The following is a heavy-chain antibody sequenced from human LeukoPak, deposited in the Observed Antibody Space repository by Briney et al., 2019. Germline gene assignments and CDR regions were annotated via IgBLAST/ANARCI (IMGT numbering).Heavy chain of an antibody. CDR1: GFTFSSYS. J-gene: IGHJ4*02. CDR2: ISSSSSYI. D-gene: IGHD1-26*01. V-gene: IGHV3-21*01. Sequence: PGGSLRLSCAASGFTFSSYSMNWVRQAPGKGLEWVSSISSSSSYIYYADSVKGRFTISRDNAKNSLYLQMNSLRAEDTAVYYCARGRSGSYYRDYWGQGTLVTVSS. CDR3: ARGRSGSYYRDY.